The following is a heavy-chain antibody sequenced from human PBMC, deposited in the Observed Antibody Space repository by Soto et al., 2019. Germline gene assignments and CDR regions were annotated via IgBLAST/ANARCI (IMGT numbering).Heavy chain of an antibody. CDR1: GYSFTSYW. V-gene: IGHV5-51*01. Sequence: GESLKISCKGAGYSFTSYWIGWVRQMPGKGLEWVWIIYPGDSDTIYRTSFQGHATISADKPISTAYLQLRSLKASDPPIHYLARHMTSYYYGMAVWGQRTTVTVAS. CDR2: IYPGDSDT. D-gene: IGHD3-16*01. CDR3: ARHMTSYYYGMAV. J-gene: IGHJ6*02.